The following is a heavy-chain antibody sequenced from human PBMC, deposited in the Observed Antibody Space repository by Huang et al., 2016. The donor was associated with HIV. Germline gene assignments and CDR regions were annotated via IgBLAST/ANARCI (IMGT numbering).Heavy chain of an antibody. CDR3: ARGFNYYASDNLGVYYFDS. CDR2: INHNGKI. V-gene: IGHV4-34*02. Sequence: QVQLKQWGAGLLKPSETLSLTCAVYGGAFRGYSWTWIRQFPEKGLEWIGDINHNGKIIYNPSLSSRVNISTDTSKNHFSLHLTSVTAADTALYYCARGFNYYASDNLGVYYFDSWGLGTLVTVSP. D-gene: IGHD3-10*01. J-gene: IGHJ4*02. CDR1: GGAFRGYS.